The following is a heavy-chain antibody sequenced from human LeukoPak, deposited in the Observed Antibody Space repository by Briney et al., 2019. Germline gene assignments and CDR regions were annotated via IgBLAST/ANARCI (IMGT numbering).Heavy chain of an antibody. Sequence: ASVKVSCKASGGTFSSYAISWVRQAPGQGLEWMGGIIPIFGTANYAQKFQGRVTITADESTSTAYMELSSLRSEDTAVYYCARDFVLAAAGTPSDWFDPWGQGTLVTVSS. V-gene: IGHV1-69*01. D-gene: IGHD6-13*01. CDR3: ARDFVLAAAGTPSDWFDP. CDR2: IIPIFGTA. J-gene: IGHJ5*02. CDR1: GGTFSSYA.